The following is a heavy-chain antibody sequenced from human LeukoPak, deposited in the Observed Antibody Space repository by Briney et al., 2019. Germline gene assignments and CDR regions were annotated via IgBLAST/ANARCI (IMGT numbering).Heavy chain of an antibody. J-gene: IGHJ6*03. V-gene: IGHV3-48*03. Sequence: GGSLRLSCAASGFTFSNYEMNWVRQAPGKGLEWVSYISSSGSSIYYADSVKGRFTISTENAKNSLYLQMNSLRAEDTAVYYCARGGELGSGWYVTYYYYYYYMDVWGKGTTVTVSS. D-gene: IGHD6-19*01. CDR2: ISSSGSSI. CDR1: GFTFSNYE. CDR3: ARGGELGSGWYVTYYYYYYYMDV.